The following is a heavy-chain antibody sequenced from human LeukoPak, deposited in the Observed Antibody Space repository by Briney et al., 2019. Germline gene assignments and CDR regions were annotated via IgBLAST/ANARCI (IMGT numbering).Heavy chain of an antibody. Sequence: ASVKVSSKASGYTFTTYGISWVRQAPGQGLEWMGWISAYNGITNYTQKLQGRVTMTTDTSTSTAYMELRSLRSDDTAVYYCASARPYQLPEDWGQGTLVTVSS. CDR1: GYTFTTYG. CDR2: ISAYNGIT. V-gene: IGHV1-18*04. J-gene: IGHJ4*02. CDR3: ASARPYQLPED. D-gene: IGHD2-2*01.